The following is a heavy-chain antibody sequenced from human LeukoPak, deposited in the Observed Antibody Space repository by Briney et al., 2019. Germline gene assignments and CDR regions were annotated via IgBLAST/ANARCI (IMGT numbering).Heavy chain of an antibody. CDR2: IIPIFGTA. D-gene: IGHD5-18*01. J-gene: IGHJ6*03. V-gene: IGHV1-69*06. Sequence: GASVKVSCKASGYTFSSYAISWVRQAPGQGLEWMGGIIPIFGTANYAQKFQGRVTITADKSTSTAYMELSSLRSEDTAVYYCARADTAMVTHNYYYYYMDVWGKGTTVTVSS. CDR1: GYTFSSYA. CDR3: ARADTAMVTHNYYYYYMDV.